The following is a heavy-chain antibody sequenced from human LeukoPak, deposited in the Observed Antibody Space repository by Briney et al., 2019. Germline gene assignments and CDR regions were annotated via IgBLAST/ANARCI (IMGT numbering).Heavy chain of an antibody. CDR2: ISDTGKT. CDR3: ATGYYEPFAT. Sequence: PSETLSLTCNVSGASLSSYYWYWLRQAPGGGLECIGYISDTGKTDSNPSLKSRVTISLATSKNQFSLRLTSVTAADSAVYFCATGYYEPFATWGPGIMVSVSS. CDR1: GASLSSYY. D-gene: IGHD3-22*01. J-gene: IGHJ5*02. V-gene: IGHV4-59*01.